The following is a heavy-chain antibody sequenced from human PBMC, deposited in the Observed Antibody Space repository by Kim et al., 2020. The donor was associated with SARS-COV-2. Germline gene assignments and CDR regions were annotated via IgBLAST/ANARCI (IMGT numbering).Heavy chain of an antibody. Sequence: GGSLRLSCVASGFTFSSYAMHWVRQAPGKGLEWVAVISYDGSYKYYADSVKGRFTISRDNSKNTLYLQMNSLRAEDTAVYYCARDEGDYYYYGMDVWGQGTTVTVSS. CDR1: GFTFSSYA. CDR2: ISYDGSYK. J-gene: IGHJ6*02. CDR3: ARDEGDYYYYGMDV. V-gene: IGHV3-30*04.